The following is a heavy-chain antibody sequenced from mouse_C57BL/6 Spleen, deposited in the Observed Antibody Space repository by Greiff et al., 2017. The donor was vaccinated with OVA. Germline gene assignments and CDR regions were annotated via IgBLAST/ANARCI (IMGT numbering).Heavy chain of an antibody. V-gene: IGHV6-3*01. CDR3: TAGRFHAMDD. Sequence: EVKLMESGGGLVQPGGSMKLSCVASGFTFSNYWMNWVRQSPEKGLEWVAQIRLKSDNYATHYAESVKGRFTISRDDSKSSVYLQMNNLRAEDTGIYYCTAGRFHAMDDWGQGTSVTVSS. J-gene: IGHJ4*01. CDR1: GFTFSNYW. CDR2: IRLKSDNYAT.